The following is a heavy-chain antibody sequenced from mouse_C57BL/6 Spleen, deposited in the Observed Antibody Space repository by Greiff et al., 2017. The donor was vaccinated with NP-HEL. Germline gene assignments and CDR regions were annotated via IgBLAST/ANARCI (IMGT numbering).Heavy chain of an antibody. CDR2: IDPSDSET. V-gene: IGHV1-52*01. CDR1: GYTFTSYW. J-gene: IGHJ1*03. D-gene: IGHD1-1*01. Sequence: QVQLKQPGAELVRPGSSVKLSCKASGYTFTSYWMHWVKQRPIQGLEWIGNIDPSDSETHYNQKFKDKATLTVDKSSSTAYMQLSSLTSEDSAVYYCARYTTVGSFDVWGTGTTVTVSS. CDR3: ARYTTVGSFDV.